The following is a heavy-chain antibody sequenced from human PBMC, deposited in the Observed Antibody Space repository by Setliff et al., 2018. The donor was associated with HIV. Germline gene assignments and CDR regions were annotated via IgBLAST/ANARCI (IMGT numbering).Heavy chain of an antibody. CDR2: ISAYSGNT. CDR3: ARKYTGGPLDY. J-gene: IGHJ4*02. V-gene: IGHV1-18*01. CDR1: GYIFSSYG. D-gene: IGHD6-19*01. Sequence: ASVKVSCKASGYIFSSYGITWVRQAPGQGLEWMGWISAYSGNTNYAQKLQGRVTMTTDTSTSTAYMELRSLRSDDTAMYYCARKYTGGPLDYWGQGTLVTVSS.